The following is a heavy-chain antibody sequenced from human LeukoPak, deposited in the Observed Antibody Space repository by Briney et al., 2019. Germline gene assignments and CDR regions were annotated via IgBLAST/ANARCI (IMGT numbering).Heavy chain of an antibody. CDR3: ARERYDYVWGSYRQYYFDY. J-gene: IGHJ4*02. Sequence: GGSLRLSCAASGFTVSSNYMSWVRQAPGKGLEWVSVICSGGSTYYADSVKGRFTISRDNSKNTLYLQMNSLRAEDTAVYYCARERYDYVWGSYRQYYFDYWGQGTLVTVSS. CDR2: ICSGGST. D-gene: IGHD3-16*02. CDR1: GFTVSSNY. V-gene: IGHV3-53*01.